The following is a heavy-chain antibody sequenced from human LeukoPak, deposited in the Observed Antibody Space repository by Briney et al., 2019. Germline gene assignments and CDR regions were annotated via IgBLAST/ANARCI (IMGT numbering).Heavy chain of an antibody. CDR1: GFTFSNYA. CDR3: AKDWSMDV. J-gene: IGHJ6*04. CDR2: IRSDGSNK. V-gene: IGHV3-30*02. Sequence: VGSLRLSCAVSGFTFSNYAMHWVRQAPGKGLEWVAFIRSDGSNKNYADSVKGRFTISRDNSKNTLYLQMNSLRTEDTAVYYCAKDWSMDVWGKGTTVTVSS.